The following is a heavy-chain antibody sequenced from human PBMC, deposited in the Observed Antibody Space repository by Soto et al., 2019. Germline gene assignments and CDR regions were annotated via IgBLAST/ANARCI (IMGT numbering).Heavy chain of an antibody. Sequence: PSLPLSQNFRVSDGSISRGSYYWRKKRQPPGKGLEWIGNIYYSVNTYYNTSLKSRLIISIDTSKNHFSLKVGSVTAADTAVYYWASSSRYGMVVWCQVTTFTVSS. V-gene: IGHV4-30-4*01. CDR3: ASSSRYGMVV. CDR1: DGSISRGSYY. J-gene: IGHJ6*02. CDR2: IYYSVNT.